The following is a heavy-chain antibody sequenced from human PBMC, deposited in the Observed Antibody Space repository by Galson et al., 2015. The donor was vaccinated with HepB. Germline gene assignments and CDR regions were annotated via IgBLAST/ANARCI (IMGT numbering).Heavy chain of an antibody. Sequence: SLRLSCAASGFTFSSYAMHWVRQAPGKGLEWVAVISYDGSNKYYADSVKGRFTISRDNSKNTLYLQMNSLRAEDTAEYYCAKGSTIFGVVPLFDYWGQGTLVTVSS. D-gene: IGHD3-3*01. V-gene: IGHV3-30-3*01. CDR2: ISYDGSNK. J-gene: IGHJ4*02. CDR3: AKGSTIFGVVPLFDY. CDR1: GFTFSSYA.